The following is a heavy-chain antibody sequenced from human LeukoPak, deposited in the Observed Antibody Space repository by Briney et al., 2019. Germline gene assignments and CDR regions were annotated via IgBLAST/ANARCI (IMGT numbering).Heavy chain of an antibody. CDR1: GGSFSGYY. CDR3: ARRKMATIKRGFDY. Sequence: SETLSLTCAVYGGSFSGYYWSWIRQPPGKGLEWIGEINHSGSTNYNPSLKSRVTISVDTSESQFSLKLSSVTAADTAVYYCARRKMATIKRGFDYRGQGTLVTGSS. CDR2: INHSGST. V-gene: IGHV4-34*01. D-gene: IGHD5-24*01. J-gene: IGHJ4*02.